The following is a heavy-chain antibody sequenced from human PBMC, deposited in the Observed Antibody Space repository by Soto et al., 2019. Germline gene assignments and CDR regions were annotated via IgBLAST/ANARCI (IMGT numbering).Heavy chain of an antibody. V-gene: IGHV3-30*03. CDR1: GFTFSSYG. Sequence: QVQLVESGGGVVQPGRSLRLSCAASGFTFSSYGMHWVRQAPGKGLEWVAVISYDGSNKYYADSVKGRFTISRDNSKNSLYLQMNSLRAEDSAVYYCARDAGYNRFDYWGQGTLVTVSS. D-gene: IGHD5-12*01. CDR3: ARDAGYNRFDY. J-gene: IGHJ4*02. CDR2: ISYDGSNK.